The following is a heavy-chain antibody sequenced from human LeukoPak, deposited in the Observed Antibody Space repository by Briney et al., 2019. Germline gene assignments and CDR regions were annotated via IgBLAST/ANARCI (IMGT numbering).Heavy chain of an antibody. V-gene: IGHV4-39*07. CDR2: INHSGST. J-gene: IGHJ4*02. D-gene: IGHD6-6*01. CDR1: GGSISRGSYY. CDR3: ARQYSSSSGVDY. Sequence: SQTLSLTCTVSGGSISRGSYYWSWIRQPPGKGLEWIGEINHSGSTNYNPSLKSRVTISVDTSKNQFSLKLSSVTAADTAVYFCARQYSSSSGVDYWGQGTLGTVSS.